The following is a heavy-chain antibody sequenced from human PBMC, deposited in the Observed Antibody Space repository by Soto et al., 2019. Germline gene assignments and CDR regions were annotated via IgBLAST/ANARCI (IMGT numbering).Heavy chain of an antibody. D-gene: IGHD2-2*01. J-gene: IGHJ6*03. CDR2: INPNSGGT. Sequence: ASVKVSCKASGYTFTGYYMHWVRQAPGQGLEWMGWINPNSGGTNYAQKFQGWVTMTRDTSISTAYMELSRLRSDDMAVYYCARDRKGYCSSTSCQNTTGWYYMDVWGKGTTVTVSS. V-gene: IGHV1-2*04. CDR3: ARDRKGYCSSTSCQNTTGWYYMDV. CDR1: GYTFTGYY.